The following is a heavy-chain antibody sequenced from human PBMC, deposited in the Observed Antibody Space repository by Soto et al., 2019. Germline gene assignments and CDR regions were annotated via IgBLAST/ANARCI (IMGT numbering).Heavy chain of an antibody. CDR2: ISGSGLTI. J-gene: IGHJ5*02. V-gene: IGHV3-48*03. D-gene: IGHD5-12*01. CDR3: ARGPYRNTYNWFDS. CDR1: GFIFSDYE. Sequence: GGSLRLSCAASGFIFSDYEINWVRQAPGKGLEWVSYISGSGLTIYYADSVKGRFTISRDNAKNSLYLQMNSLGVEDTAVYYCARGPYRNTYNWFDSWGQGTLVTVS.